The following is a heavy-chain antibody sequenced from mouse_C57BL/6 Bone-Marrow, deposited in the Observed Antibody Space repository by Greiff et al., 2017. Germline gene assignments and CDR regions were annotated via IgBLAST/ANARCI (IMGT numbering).Heavy chain of an antibody. CDR3: ARFVYYNDSFYYYAMDY. CDR1: GYAFSSSW. V-gene: IGHV1-82*01. Sequence: QVQLQQSGPELVKPGASVKISCKASGYAFSSSWMNWVKQRPGKGLEWIGRIYPGDGDTNYNGKFKGKATLTADKSSSTAYMQLSSLTSEDSAVYFCARFVYYNDSFYYYAMDYWGQGTSVTVSS. D-gene: IGHD1-1*01. J-gene: IGHJ4*01. CDR2: IYPGDGDT.